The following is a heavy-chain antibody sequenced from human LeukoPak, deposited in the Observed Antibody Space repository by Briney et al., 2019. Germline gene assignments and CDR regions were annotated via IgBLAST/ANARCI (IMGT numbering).Heavy chain of an antibody. Sequence: ASVKVSCKASGYTFTSYDINWVRQAAGQGLEWMGWINPNSGDTGYAQKFQGRVIMTRDTSTSTAYMQLSSLRSDDTAVYYCTREPDYENAFDIGAKGKMLAVSS. CDR1: GYTFTSYD. CDR3: TREPDYENAFDI. V-gene: IGHV1-8*01. J-gene: IGHJ3*02. CDR2: INPNSGDT. D-gene: IGHD3-22*01.